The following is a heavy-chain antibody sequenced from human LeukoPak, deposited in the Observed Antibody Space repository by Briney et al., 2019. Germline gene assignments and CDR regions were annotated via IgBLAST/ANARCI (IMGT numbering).Heavy chain of an antibody. D-gene: IGHD3-3*01. J-gene: IGHJ4*02. V-gene: IGHV3-23*01. CDR1: GFTFSSYA. CDR2: IRGSGGGT. Sequence: GGSLRLSCAASGFTFSSYAMSWVRQAPGKGLEWVSAIRGSGGGTNYGDSVKGRFTISRDNSKNTLYLQMNSLRAEDTAVYYCAKDPTYYDFWSGYYKDYWGQGTLVTVSS. CDR3: AKDPTYYDFWSGYYKDY.